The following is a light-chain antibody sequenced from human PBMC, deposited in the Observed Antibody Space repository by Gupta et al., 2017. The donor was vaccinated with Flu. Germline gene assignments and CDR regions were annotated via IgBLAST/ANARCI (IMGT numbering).Light chain of an antibody. Sequence: SSCRSSQSLVHSNGNTHLDWFQQRPGQSPWRLIYRVSNRDSGVPDRFSGSGSGTDFTLKISRVEAEDIGLYYCMQYAHWPHTFGQGTKLEIK. J-gene: IGKJ2*01. CDR3: MQYAHWPHT. CDR1: QSLVHSNGNTH. CDR2: RVS. V-gene: IGKV2-30*02.